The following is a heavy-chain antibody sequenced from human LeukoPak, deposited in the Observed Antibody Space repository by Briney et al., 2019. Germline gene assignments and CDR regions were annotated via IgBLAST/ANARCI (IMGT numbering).Heavy chain of an antibody. Sequence: PSETLSLTCTVSGGSISSSSYYWSWIRQPPGKGLEWIGYIYYSGSTNYNPSLKSRVTISVDTSKSQFSLKLSSVTAADTAVYYCARARSPYYYYYGMDVWGQGTTVTVSS. CDR1: GGSISSSSYY. V-gene: IGHV4-61*01. J-gene: IGHJ6*02. CDR2: IYYSGST. CDR3: ARARSPYYYYYGMDV. D-gene: IGHD2-15*01.